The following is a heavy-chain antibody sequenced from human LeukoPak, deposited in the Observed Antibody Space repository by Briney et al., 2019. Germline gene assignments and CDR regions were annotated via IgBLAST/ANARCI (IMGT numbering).Heavy chain of an antibody. J-gene: IGHJ4*02. CDR1: GYTFTGYY. CDR2: INPNGGGT. Sequence: ASVKVSCKASGYTFTGYYMHWVRQAPGQGLEWMGWINPNGGGTNYAQKFQGRVTMTRDTSISTAYMELSRLRSDDTAVYYCARYSPVAVAENFDYWGQGTLVTVSS. CDR3: ARYSPVAVAENFDY. D-gene: IGHD6-19*01. V-gene: IGHV1-2*02.